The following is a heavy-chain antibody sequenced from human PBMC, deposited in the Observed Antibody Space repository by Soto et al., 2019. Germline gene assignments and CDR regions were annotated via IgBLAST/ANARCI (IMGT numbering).Heavy chain of an antibody. D-gene: IGHD3-10*01. CDR2: IYSSGST. J-gene: IGHJ5*02. V-gene: IGHV4-59*01. CDR3: ARSTGDVFDP. CDR1: GGSISSYF. Sequence: SETLSLTCTVSGGSISSYFWSWIRQPPGKGLEWIGYIYSSGSTNYNPSLKSRVTISLHTSNNHFSLKLTSVTVADTAVYYCARSTGDVFDPWGQGTLVTVSS.